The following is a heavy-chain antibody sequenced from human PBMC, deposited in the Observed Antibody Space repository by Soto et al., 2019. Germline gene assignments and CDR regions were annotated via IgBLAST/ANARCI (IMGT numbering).Heavy chain of an antibody. Sequence: SETLSLTCAVYGGSFSGYYWSWIRQPPGKGLEWIGEINHSGSTNYNPSLKSRVTISVDTSKNQFSLKLSSVTAADTAVYYCARALICSSTSCYGSFDIWGQGTMVTVSS. CDR3: ARALICSSTSCYGSFDI. CDR2: INHSGST. J-gene: IGHJ3*02. V-gene: IGHV4-34*01. D-gene: IGHD2-2*01. CDR1: GGSFSGYY.